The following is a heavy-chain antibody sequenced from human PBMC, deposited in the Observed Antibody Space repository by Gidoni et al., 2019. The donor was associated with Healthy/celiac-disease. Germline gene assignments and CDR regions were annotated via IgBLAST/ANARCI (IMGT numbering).Heavy chain of an antibody. Sequence: HVTISADKSTSTAYLQWCSLKSSDTAMYYCARRRVGAPGAFDIWGQGTLVTVSS. V-gene: IGHV5-10-1*01. CDR3: ARRRVGAPGAFDI. J-gene: IGHJ3*02.